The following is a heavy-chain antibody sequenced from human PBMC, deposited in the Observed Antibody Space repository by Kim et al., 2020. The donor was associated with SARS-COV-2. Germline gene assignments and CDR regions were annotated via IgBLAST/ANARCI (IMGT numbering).Heavy chain of an antibody. Sequence: GGSLRLSCAASGFTFSSYGMHWVRQAPGKGLEWVAVISYDGSNKYYADSVKGRFTISRDNSKNTLYLQMNSLRAEDTAVYYCAREIGFVRGYSGYVSVPLYYYYYYGMDVWGQGTTVTVSS. J-gene: IGHJ6*02. D-gene: IGHD5-12*01. CDR1: GFTFSSYG. CDR2: ISYDGSNK. CDR3: AREIGFVRGYSGYVSVPLYYYYYYGMDV. V-gene: IGHV3-33*05.